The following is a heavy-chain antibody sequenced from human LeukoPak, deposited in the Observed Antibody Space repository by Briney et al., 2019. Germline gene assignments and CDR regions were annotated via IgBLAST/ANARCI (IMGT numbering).Heavy chain of an antibody. CDR2: INHSGST. CDR3: ARPYQPLLHGVRTGNWFDP. CDR1: GGSFSGYY. V-gene: IGHV4-34*01. J-gene: IGHJ5*02. Sequence: PSETLSLTCAVYGGSFSGYYWSWIRQPPGKGLEWIGEINHSGSTNYNPSLKSRVTISVDTSKNQFSLKLSSVTAADTAVYYCARPYQPLLHGVRTGNWFDPWGQGTLVTVSS. D-gene: IGHD2-2*01.